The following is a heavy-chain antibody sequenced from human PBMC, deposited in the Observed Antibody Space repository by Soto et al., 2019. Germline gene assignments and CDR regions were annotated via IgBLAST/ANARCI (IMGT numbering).Heavy chain of an antibody. CDR1: GGTFISYA. Sequence: QVQLVQSGAEVKKPGSSVNVSCKASGGTFISYAFNWVRQASGHGLEWMGGIIPMFGTANSVQKFQGRVTITADKSTSTAYMELSSLRSEDTAVYYCAVQPGGNFYPYDAFDVWGQGTMVTVSS. CDR3: AVQPGGNFYPYDAFDV. J-gene: IGHJ3*01. CDR2: IIPMFGTA. V-gene: IGHV1-69*06. D-gene: IGHD1-7*01.